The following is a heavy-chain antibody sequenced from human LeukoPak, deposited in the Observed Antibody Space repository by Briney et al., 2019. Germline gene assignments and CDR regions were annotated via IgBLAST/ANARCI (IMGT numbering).Heavy chain of an antibody. V-gene: IGHV3-33*06. D-gene: IGHD3-9*01. Sequence: GGSLRLSCAASGFTFSSYGMPWVRQAPGKGLEWVAVIWYDGSNKYYADSVKGRFTISRDNSKNTLYLQMNSLRAEDTAVYYCAKDRRPLGYYDILTGYYQAPSDYWGQGTLVTVSS. J-gene: IGHJ4*02. CDR3: AKDRRPLGYYDILTGYYQAPSDY. CDR1: GFTFSSYG. CDR2: IWYDGSNK.